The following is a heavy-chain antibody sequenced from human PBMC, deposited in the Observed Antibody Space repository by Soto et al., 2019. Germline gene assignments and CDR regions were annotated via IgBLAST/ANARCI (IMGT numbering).Heavy chain of an antibody. CDR3: ARGQGAAIGDYYYHGMDV. CDR1: GFIFSGSA. V-gene: IGHV3-73*01. CDR2: IRSRANNFAT. D-gene: IGHD2-2*02. J-gene: IGHJ6*02. Sequence: PGGSLRLSCAASGFIFSGSAIHWVRQASGKGLEWVGRIRSRANNFATSSAASVKGRFTFSRDDSKNTAYLQMNTLKPEDTAVYYCARGQGAAIGDYYYHGMDVRGQGTTVTVS.